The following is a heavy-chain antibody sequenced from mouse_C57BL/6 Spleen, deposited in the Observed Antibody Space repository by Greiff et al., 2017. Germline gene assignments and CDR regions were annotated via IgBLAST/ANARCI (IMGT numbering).Heavy chain of an antibody. J-gene: IGHJ1*03. V-gene: IGHV5-16*01. CDR2: INYDGSST. Sequence: EVKLVESEGGLVQPGSSMKLSCTASGFTFSDYYMAWVRQVPEKGLEWVANINYDGSSTYYLDSLKSRFIISGDNAKNILYLQMSSLKSEDTATYYCAREDGGYFDVWGTGTTVTVSS. CDR3: AREDGGYFDV. CDR1: GFTFSDYY.